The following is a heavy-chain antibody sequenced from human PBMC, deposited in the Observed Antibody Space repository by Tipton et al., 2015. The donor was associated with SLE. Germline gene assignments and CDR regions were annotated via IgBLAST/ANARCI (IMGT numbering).Heavy chain of an antibody. CDR1: GGSFSGYY. D-gene: IGHD6-6*01. V-gene: IGHV4-34*01. CDR2: INHSGST. CDR3: ARGSGSSSAHYYYYYMDV. J-gene: IGHJ6*03. Sequence: TLSLTCAVYGGSFSGYYWSWIRQPPGKGLEWIGEINHSGSTNYNPSLKSRVTISVDTSKNQFSLKLSSVTAADTAVYYRARGSGSSSAHYYYYYMDVWGKGTTVTVSS.